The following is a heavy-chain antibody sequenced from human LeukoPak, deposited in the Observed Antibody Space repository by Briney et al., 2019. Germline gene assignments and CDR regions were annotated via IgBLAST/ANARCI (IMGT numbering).Heavy chain of an antibody. CDR1: GGSISSYY. J-gene: IGHJ4*02. CDR2: IYISGST. V-gene: IGHV4-4*07. Sequence: SETLSLTCTVSGGSISSYYWSWIRQPAGKGLKWIGRIYISGSTNYNPSLKSRVTMSVDTSKNQFSLKLSSVTAADTAVYYCARSEGYDFWSGHRDWGQGTLVTVSS. CDR3: ARSEGYDFWSGHRD. D-gene: IGHD3-3*01.